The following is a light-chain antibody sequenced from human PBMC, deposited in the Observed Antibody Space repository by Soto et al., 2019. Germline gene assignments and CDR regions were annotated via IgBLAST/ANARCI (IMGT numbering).Light chain of an antibody. CDR1: SSDVGAYDY. CDR3: SSFAGSNNFPEV. Sequence: QSALAQPPSASGSPGQSVTISCTGTSSDVGAYDYVSWYQQHPGKAPKLMIYEINKRPSGVPDRFSGSKSGNTASLTVSGLQAEDEADYYCSSFAGSNNFPEVFGTGTKVTVL. V-gene: IGLV2-8*01. CDR2: EIN. J-gene: IGLJ1*01.